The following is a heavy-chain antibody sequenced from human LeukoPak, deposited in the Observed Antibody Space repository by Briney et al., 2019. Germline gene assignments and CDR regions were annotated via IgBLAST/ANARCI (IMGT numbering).Heavy chain of an antibody. J-gene: IGHJ5*02. Sequence: SVKVSCKASGGTFSSYAISWVRQAPGQGLEWMGGIIPIFGTANYAQKFQGRATITTDESTSTAYMELSSLRSEDTAVYYCARAWYNWNYGRSDWFDPWGQGTLVTVSS. V-gene: IGHV1-69*05. D-gene: IGHD1-7*01. CDR2: IIPIFGTA. CDR1: GGTFSSYA. CDR3: ARAWYNWNYGRSDWFDP.